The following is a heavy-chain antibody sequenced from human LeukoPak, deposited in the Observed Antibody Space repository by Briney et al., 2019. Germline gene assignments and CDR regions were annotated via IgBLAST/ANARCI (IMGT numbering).Heavy chain of an antibody. CDR3: ARGGSAWLLLGYFDY. J-gene: IGHJ4*02. CDR2: IIPIFGTA. CDR1: GGTFSSYA. V-gene: IGHV1-69*05. Sequence: SVKVSCKASGGTFSSYAISWVRQAPVHGLEWMGGIIPIFGTANYAQKFQGRVTITTDESTSTAYMELSSLRSEDTAVYYCARGGSAWLLLGYFDYWGQGTLVTVSS. D-gene: IGHD3-22*01.